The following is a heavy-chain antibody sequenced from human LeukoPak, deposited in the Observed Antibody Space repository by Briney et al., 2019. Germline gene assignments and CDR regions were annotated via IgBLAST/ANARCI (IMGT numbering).Heavy chain of an antibody. CDR3: ARVADSSGYYVDAFDI. D-gene: IGHD3-22*01. Sequence: ETLSLTCAVYGGSFSGYYWSWIRQPPGKGLEWIGEINHSGSTYYNPSLKSRVTISVDRSKNQFSLKLSSVTAADTAVYYCARVADSSGYYVDAFDIWGQGTMVTVSS. J-gene: IGHJ3*02. CDR1: GGSFSGYY. V-gene: IGHV4-34*01. CDR2: INHSGST.